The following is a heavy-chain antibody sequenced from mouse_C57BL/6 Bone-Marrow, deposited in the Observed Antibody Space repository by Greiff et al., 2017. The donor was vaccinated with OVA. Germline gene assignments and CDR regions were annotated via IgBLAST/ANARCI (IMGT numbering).Heavy chain of an antibody. J-gene: IGHJ3*01. CDR2: FHPYNDDT. D-gene: IGHD2-4*01. Sequence: QVQLKESGAELVKPGASVKMSCKASGYTFTTYPIEWMKQNHGKSLEWIGNFHPYNDDTKYNEKFKGKATLTVEKSSSTVYLELSRLTSDDSAVYYCARKIYYDYEGFAYWGQGTLVTVSA. CDR3: ARKIYYDYEGFAY. V-gene: IGHV1-47*01. CDR1: GYTFTTYP.